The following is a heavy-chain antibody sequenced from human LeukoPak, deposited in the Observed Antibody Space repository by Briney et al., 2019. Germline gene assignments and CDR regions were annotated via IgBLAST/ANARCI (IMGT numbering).Heavy chain of an antibody. Sequence: ASVKVSCKVSGYTLTELSMHWVRQAPGKGLEWMGGFDPEDGETIYAQKFQGRVTMTEDTSTDTAYMELSSLRSEDTAVYYCATVNSDYYDSSGYPYYFDYWGQGTLVAVSS. CDR2: FDPEDGET. CDR1: GYTLTELS. J-gene: IGHJ4*02. CDR3: ATVNSDYYDSSGYPYYFDY. V-gene: IGHV1-24*01. D-gene: IGHD3-22*01.